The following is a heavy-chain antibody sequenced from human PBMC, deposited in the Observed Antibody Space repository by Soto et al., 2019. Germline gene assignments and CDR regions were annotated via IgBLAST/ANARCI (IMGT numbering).Heavy chain of an antibody. CDR2: ISYDGSNK. V-gene: IGHV3-30*18. CDR1: GFTFSSYG. Sequence: QVQLVESGGGVVQPGRSLRLSCAASGFTFSSYGMHWVRQAPGKGLEWVAVISYDGSNKYYADSVKGRFTISRDNSKKKLYLQMNSLRAEDTAVYYCAKVLFEEGGGGSDYWGQGTLVTVSS. J-gene: IGHJ4*02. CDR3: AKVLFEEGGGGSDY. D-gene: IGHD3-10*02.